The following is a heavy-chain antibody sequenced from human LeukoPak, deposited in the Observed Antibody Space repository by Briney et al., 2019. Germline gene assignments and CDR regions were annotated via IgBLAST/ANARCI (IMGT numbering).Heavy chain of an antibody. J-gene: IGHJ6*03. D-gene: IGHD1-7*01. CDR1: GGSFSNYY. CDR3: ARRWNYGRNYYIDV. V-gene: IGHV4-34*01. Sequence: PSETLSVTCAVYGGSFSNYYWSWIRQSPGKGLEWMGEINDSGTINYNPSLMSRVTISVDKSKNQFSLKLSSVTAADTAVYSCARRWNYGRNYYIDVWGKGATVSVSS. CDR2: INDSGTI.